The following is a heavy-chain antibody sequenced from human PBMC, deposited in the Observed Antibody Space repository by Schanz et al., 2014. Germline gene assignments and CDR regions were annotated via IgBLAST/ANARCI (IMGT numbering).Heavy chain of an antibody. J-gene: IGHJ3*02. D-gene: IGHD4-17*01. V-gene: IGHV3-30*18. CDR1: GFSFNNYG. CDR2: ISYDGSNS. CDR3: AKDPHKDYGGKPQAFDI. Sequence: QVQLVESGGSVVQPGRSLRLSCAASGFSFNNYGLNWVRQAPGKGLEWVAAISYDGSNSYYADSVKGRFTISRDNSKNTRYLQMNSLRAEDTALYFCAKDPHKDYGGKPQAFDIWGQGTMVTVSS.